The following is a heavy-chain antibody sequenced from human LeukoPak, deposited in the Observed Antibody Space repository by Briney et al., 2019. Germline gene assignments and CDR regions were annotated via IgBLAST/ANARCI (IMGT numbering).Heavy chain of an antibody. D-gene: IGHD1-1*01. CDR3: ARVSWFPGTSYYYMDV. CDR2: ISSSGST. J-gene: IGHJ6*03. V-gene: IGHV4-61*02. CDR1: GDSISSGDYY. Sequence: SETLSLTCTVSGDSISSGDYYWSWIRQPAGKGLEWIGRISSSGSTNYNPSLKSRVTISVDTSKNQFSLKLSSVTAADTAVYYCARVSWFPGTSYYYMDVWGKGTTVTVSS.